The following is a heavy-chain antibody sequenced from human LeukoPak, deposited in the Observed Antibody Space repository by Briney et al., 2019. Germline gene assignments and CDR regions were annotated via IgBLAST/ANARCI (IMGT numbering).Heavy chain of an antibody. CDR1: GFTFSSYA. V-gene: IGHV3-23*01. Sequence: QAGGSLRLSCAASGFTFSSYAMSWVRQAPGKGLEWVSHFGGSRGTIYYADSVKGRFTISRDNSKNTLYLQMSSLRAEDTAVYYCAKSDCGGDCHLLDYWGQGTLVTVSS. D-gene: IGHD2-21*02. J-gene: IGHJ4*02. CDR2: FGGSRGTI. CDR3: AKSDCGGDCHLLDY.